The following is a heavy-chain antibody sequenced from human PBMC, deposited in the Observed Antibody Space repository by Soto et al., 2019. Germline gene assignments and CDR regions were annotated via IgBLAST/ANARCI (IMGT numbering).Heavy chain of an antibody. CDR2: INHSGST. V-gene: IGHV4-34*01. Sequence: SETLSLTRAVYGGSFSGYYWSWIRQPPGKGLEWIGEINHSGSTNYNPSLKSRVTISVDTSKNQFSLKLSSVTAADTAVYYCARGKRYSGSYLPTTPWFDPWGQGTLVTVSS. CDR3: ARGKRYSGSYLPTTPWFDP. J-gene: IGHJ5*02. CDR1: GGSFSGYY. D-gene: IGHD1-26*01.